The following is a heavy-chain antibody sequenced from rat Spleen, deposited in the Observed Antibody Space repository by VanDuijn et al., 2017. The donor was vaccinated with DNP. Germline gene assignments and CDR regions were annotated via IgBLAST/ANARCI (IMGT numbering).Heavy chain of an antibody. V-gene: IGHV5-19*01. CDR3: VRPDYYDGSYPHY. D-gene: IGHD1-12*02. CDR2: ISPSGGSI. CDR1: GITFSNYG. Sequence: EVRLVETGGGLVQPGRSLQLACVASGITFSNYGMHWIRQAPTKGLEWVASISPSGGSIYYRDSVRGRFTISRDNAKSTLYLQMYSLRSEDMATYYCVRPDYYDGSYPHYWGQGVMVTVSS. J-gene: IGHJ2*01.